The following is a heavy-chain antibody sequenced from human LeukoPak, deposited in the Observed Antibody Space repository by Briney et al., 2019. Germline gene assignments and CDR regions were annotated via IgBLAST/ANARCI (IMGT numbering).Heavy chain of an antibody. Sequence: GGSLRLSCAASGFTFSRYWMSWVRQAPGKGLEWVANIKQDGSERNFVDSVRGRLTISRDNAKNSLFLQMNSLRAEDTAVYYCAREEVTRTYYYFDFWGRGTLVTVSS. CDR3: AREEVTRTYYYFDF. CDR2: IKQDGSER. D-gene: IGHD2-15*01. CDR1: GFTFSRYW. V-gene: IGHV3-7*01. J-gene: IGHJ2*01.